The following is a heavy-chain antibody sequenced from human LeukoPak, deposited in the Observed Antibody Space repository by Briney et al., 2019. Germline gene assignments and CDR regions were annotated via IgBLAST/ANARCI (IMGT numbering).Heavy chain of an antibody. CDR2: INSDGSST. CDR3: AVSILSYFDY. J-gene: IGHJ4*02. Sequence: PGGSLRLSCAASGFTFSSYWMHWVRHTPGKGLVWVSRINSDGSSTNYADSVKGRFTISRDNAKNTLYLQMSNLSAEDTAVYYCAVSILSYFDYWGQGTLVTVSS. D-gene: IGHD2/OR15-2a*01. CDR1: GFTFSSYW. V-gene: IGHV3-74*01.